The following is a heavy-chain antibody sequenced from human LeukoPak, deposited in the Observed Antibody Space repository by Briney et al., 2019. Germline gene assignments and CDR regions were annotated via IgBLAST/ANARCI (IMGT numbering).Heavy chain of an antibody. V-gene: IGHV3-66*01. CDR1: EFSVGSNY. CDR3: ARDGGMATVLDWYYDL. Sequence: GGSLRLSCAASEFSVGSNYMTWVRQAPGKGLEWVSLIYSGGSTYYADSVKGRFTISRDNSKNTLSLQMNSLSLEDTANYYCARDGGMATVLDWYYDLWGRGSLVTVSS. CDR2: IYSGGST. D-gene: IGHD5-24*01. J-gene: IGHJ2*01.